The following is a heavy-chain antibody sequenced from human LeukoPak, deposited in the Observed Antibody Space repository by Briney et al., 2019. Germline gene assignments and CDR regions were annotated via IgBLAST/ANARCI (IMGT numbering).Heavy chain of an antibody. CDR3: ATVYSGYENFDY. D-gene: IGHD5-12*01. Sequence: ASVKVSCKVSGYTFTDYYMHWVQQAPGKGLEWMGLVDPEDGETINAEKFQGRVTITADTSTDTAYMELSSLRSEDTAVYYCATVYSGYENFDYWGQGTLVTVSS. J-gene: IGHJ4*02. CDR1: GYTFTDYY. CDR2: VDPEDGET. V-gene: IGHV1-69-2*01.